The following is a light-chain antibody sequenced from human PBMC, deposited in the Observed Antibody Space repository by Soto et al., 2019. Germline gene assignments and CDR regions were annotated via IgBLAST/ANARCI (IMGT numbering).Light chain of an antibody. Sequence: DIQMTQSRSTLSASVLYILTITCGASQSISGWLAWYQQKPGKAPKLLISDASTLESGVPSRFSGSGSGTEFTLSISSLQPDDSATYYCQQYNGYSGTFGQGTKVDI. V-gene: IGKV1-5*01. J-gene: IGKJ1*01. CDR1: QSISGW. CDR2: DAS. CDR3: QQYNGYSGT.